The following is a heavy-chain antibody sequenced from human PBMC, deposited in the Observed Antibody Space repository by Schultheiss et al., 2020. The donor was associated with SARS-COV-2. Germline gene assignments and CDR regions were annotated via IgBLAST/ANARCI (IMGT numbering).Heavy chain of an antibody. CDR2: IYYSGST. D-gene: IGHD2-15*01. V-gene: IGHV4-39*07. CDR3: ARDELTEGRYCSGGSCHDGY. Sequence: SETLSLTCTVSGGSISSSSYYWGWIRQPPGKGLEWIGSIYYSGSTYYNPSLKSRVTISVDTSKNQFSLKLSSVTAADTAVYYCARDELTEGRYCSGGSCHDGYLGQGDLVTVSS. J-gene: IGHJ4*02. CDR1: GGSISSSSYY.